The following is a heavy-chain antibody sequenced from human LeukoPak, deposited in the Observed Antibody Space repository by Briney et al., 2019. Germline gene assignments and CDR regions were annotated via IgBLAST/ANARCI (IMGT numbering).Heavy chain of an antibody. J-gene: IGHJ2*01. Sequence: PSETLSLTCAVYGGSFSSYYWNWIRQPPGKGLEWIGEINHSGSTNYNPSLKSRVTISVDTSKNQISLRLSSVTAADTAVYYCAIRRLLGYFDLWGRGTLVTVSS. CDR2: INHSGST. V-gene: IGHV4-34*01. CDR3: AIRRLLGYFDL. CDR1: GGSFSSYY. D-gene: IGHD4-17*01.